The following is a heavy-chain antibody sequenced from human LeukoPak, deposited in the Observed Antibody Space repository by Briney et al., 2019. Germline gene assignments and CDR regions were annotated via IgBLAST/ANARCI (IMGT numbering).Heavy chain of an antibody. CDR2: INHSGST. CDR3: AREQKDSGYDPYYFDY. D-gene: IGHD5-12*01. Sequence: GSLRLSCAASGFTFSSYGMSWVRQPPGKGLEWIGEINHSGSTNYNPSLKSRVTISVDTSKNQFSLKLSSVTAADTAVYYCAREQKDSGYDPYYFDYWGQGTLVTVSS. CDR1: GFTFSSYG. V-gene: IGHV4-34*01. J-gene: IGHJ4*02.